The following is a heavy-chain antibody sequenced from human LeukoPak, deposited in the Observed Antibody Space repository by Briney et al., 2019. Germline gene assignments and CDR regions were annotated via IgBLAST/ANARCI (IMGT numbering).Heavy chain of an antibody. CDR3: AKTLTTQHAFAV. Sequence: PGGSLRLSCAASGFTFSSYAISWVRQTPGKGLEWVSAISGSAGNIYYADSLKGRFTISRDNSKNTLYLQMNSLTAEDTAIYYCAKTLTTQHAFAVWGQGTMVTVSS. CDR1: GFTFSSYA. CDR2: ISGSAGNI. D-gene: IGHD1/OR15-1a*01. J-gene: IGHJ3*01. V-gene: IGHV3-23*01.